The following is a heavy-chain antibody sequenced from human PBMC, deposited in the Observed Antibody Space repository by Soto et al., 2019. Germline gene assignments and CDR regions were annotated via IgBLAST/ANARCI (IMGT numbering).Heavy chain of an antibody. CDR2: ISSSSSYI. V-gene: IGHV3-21*01. Sequence: EVQLVESGGGLVKPGGSLRLSCAASGFTFSSYSMNWVRQAPGKGLEWVSSISSSSSYIYYADSVKGRFTISRDNAKNSLYLQMNGLRAEDTAVYYCAGDVLYGMDVWGQGTTVTVSS. CDR1: GFTFSSYS. CDR3: AGDVLYGMDV. J-gene: IGHJ6*02.